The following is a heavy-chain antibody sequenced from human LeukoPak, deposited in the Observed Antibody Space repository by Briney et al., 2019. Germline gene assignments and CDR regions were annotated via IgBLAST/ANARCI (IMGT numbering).Heavy chain of an antibody. D-gene: IGHD6-13*01. CDR3: AGDRSVSYSSSWTPGVPMYYFDY. Sequence: SETLSLTCTVSGGSISSYYWSWIRQPAGKGLEWIGRIYTSGSTNYNPSLKSRVTMSVDTSKNQFSLKLSSVTAADTAVYYCAGDRSVSYSSSWTPGVPMYYFDYWGQGTLVTVSS. CDR2: IYTSGST. J-gene: IGHJ4*02. V-gene: IGHV4-4*07. CDR1: GGSISSYY.